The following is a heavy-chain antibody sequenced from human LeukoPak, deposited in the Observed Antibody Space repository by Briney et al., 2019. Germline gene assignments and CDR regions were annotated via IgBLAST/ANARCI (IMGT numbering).Heavy chain of an antibody. CDR2: ISAYNGNT. Sequence: GASVKVSCKASGYISTDYYMHWVRQAPGQGLEWMGWISAYNGNTNYAQKLQGRVTMTTDTSTSTAYMELRSLRSDDTAVYYCAKDFAYYDILTGYDSFDIWGQGTMVTVSS. V-gene: IGHV1-18*04. D-gene: IGHD3-9*01. J-gene: IGHJ3*02. CDR3: AKDFAYYDILTGYDSFDI. CDR1: GYISTDYY.